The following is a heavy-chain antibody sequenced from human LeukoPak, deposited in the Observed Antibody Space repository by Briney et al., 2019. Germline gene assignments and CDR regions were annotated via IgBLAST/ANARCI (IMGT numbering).Heavy chain of an antibody. D-gene: IGHD2-2*01. CDR3: ARDGGGEYQLLYYFDY. V-gene: IGHV3-7*01. CDR2: IKQDGSEK. CDR1: GFTFSSYW. J-gene: IGHJ4*02. Sequence: PGGSLRLSCAASGFTFSSYWMSWVRQAPGKVLEWVANIKQDGSEKYYVDSVKGRFTISRDNAKNSLYLQMNSLRAEDTAVYYCARDGGGEYQLLYYFDYWGQGPLVNVSS.